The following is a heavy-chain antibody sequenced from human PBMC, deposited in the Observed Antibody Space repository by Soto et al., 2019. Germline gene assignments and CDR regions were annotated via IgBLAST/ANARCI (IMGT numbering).Heavy chain of an antibody. V-gene: IGHV3-23*01. Sequence: HPGGSLRLSCAAYGFTFSSYAMSWVRQAPGKGLEWVSAISGSGGSTYYADSVKGRFTISRDNSKNTLYLQMNSLRTEDTAVFYCARYDDYIHYDYWGQGTLVTVSS. CDR1: GFTFSSYA. CDR2: ISGSGGST. J-gene: IGHJ4*02. D-gene: IGHD4-4*01. CDR3: ARYDDYIHYDY.